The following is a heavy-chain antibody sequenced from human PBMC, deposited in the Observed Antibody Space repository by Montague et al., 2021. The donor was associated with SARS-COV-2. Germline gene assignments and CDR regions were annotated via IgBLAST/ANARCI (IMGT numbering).Heavy chain of an antibody. D-gene: IGHD5-12*01. CDR1: GFTFSSYA. CDR2: ISYDGSNK. CDR3: ASSRWLRLLTSPLDY. Sequence: SLRLSCAASGFTFSSYAMHWVRQAPGKGLEWVAVISYDGSNKYYADSVKGRFTISRDNSKNTLYLQMNSLRAEDMAVYYCASSRWLRLLTSPLDYWGQGTLVTVSS. V-gene: IGHV3-30-3*01. J-gene: IGHJ4*02.